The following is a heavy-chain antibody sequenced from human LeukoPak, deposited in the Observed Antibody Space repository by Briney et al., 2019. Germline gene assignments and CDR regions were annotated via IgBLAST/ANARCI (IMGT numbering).Heavy chain of an antibody. CDR3: AIIVATFDY. V-gene: IGHV4-39*01. D-gene: IGHD5-12*01. CDR1: GGSISSNSYY. CDR2: IYYSGNT. Sequence: SETLSLTCTVSGGSISSNSYYWGWLRQPPGKGLEWIGSIYYSGNTYYNPSLKSRVTISVDTSKNQFSLRLSSVTAADTAVYYCAIIVATFDYWGQGTLVTVSS. J-gene: IGHJ4*02.